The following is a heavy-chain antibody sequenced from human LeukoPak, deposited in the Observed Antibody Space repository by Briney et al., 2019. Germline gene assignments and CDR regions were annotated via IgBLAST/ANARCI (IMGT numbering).Heavy chain of an antibody. D-gene: IGHD3-3*01. Sequence: SETLSLTCTVSGGSISGSSYYWGWLRQPPGKGLEWIGSIYYSGSTYYNPSLKSRVTISVDTSKNQFSLKLSSVTAADTAVYYCARALYYDFWSAPGMDVWGQGTTVTVSS. V-gene: IGHV4-39*07. CDR3: ARALYYDFWSAPGMDV. CDR1: GGSISGSSYY. J-gene: IGHJ6*02. CDR2: IYYSGST.